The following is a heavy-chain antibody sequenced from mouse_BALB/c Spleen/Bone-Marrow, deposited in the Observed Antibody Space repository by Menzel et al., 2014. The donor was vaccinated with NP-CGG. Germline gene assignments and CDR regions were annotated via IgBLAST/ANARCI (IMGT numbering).Heavy chain of an antibody. CDR2: INPITGYT. Sequence: VKLQEPGAQVAKPGASVKMSCKASGYTFTSYWMHWVKQRPGQGLEWIGYINPITGYTEYNQKFKDKATLTADKSSSTAYMQLSSLTSEDSAVYYCARNYDYDGGYCAMDYWGQGTSVTVSS. CDR1: GYTFTSYW. V-gene: IGHV1-7*01. CDR3: ARNYDYDGGYCAMDY. D-gene: IGHD2-4*01. J-gene: IGHJ4*01.